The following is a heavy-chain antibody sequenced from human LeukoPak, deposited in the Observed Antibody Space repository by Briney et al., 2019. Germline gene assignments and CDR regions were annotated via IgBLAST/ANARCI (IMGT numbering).Heavy chain of an antibody. D-gene: IGHD1-26*01. J-gene: IGHJ4*02. CDR1: GFTFSSYW. V-gene: IGHV3-7*03. CDR3: ATEQVGATLDY. CDR2: IKQDGSEK. Sequence: GGSLRLSCAASGFTFSSYWMSWVSQAPGKGLEWVANIKQDGSEKYYVDSVKGRFTISRDNAKNSLYLQMNSLRAEDTAVYYCATEQVGATLDYWGQGTLVTVSS.